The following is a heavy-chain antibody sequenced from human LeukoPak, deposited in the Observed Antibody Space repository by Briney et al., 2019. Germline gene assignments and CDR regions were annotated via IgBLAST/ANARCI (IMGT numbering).Heavy chain of an antibody. D-gene: IGHD3-9*01. CDR2: INSNGET. J-gene: IGHJ4*02. CDR1: TGSIRGDGYY. V-gene: IGHV4-31*03. CDR3: ARADLAGYQEDFDF. Sequence: SETLSLTCTVSTGSIRGDGYYWSWIRQHPGKGLEWFGHINSNGETHYNPSLKSRLTISVDTSKSQFSLELSSATAADTAVYYCARADLAGYQEDFDFWGQGALVTVSS.